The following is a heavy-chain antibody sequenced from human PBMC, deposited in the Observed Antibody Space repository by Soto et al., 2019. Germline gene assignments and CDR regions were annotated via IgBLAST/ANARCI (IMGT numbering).Heavy chain of an antibody. J-gene: IGHJ4*02. CDR1: GYLFTTYT. V-gene: IGHV1-3*01. CDR3: ERGSGSNYLDYTGT. Sequence: ASVKVSCKACGYLFTTYTIHWVSQAHGQTPERMGWINAGYGNTNYTEKLHRRVTITTDRSACTAYMEPASLSSEDTAVYYCERGSGSNYLDYTGTRGQGTLVTVSS. D-gene: IGHD1-26*01. CDR2: INAGYGNT.